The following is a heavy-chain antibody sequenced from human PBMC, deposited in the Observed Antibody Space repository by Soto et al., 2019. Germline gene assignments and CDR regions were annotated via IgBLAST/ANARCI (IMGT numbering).Heavy chain of an antibody. CDR1: GYSFTTYW. CDR3: ERASWPFVDPYHFDY. V-gene: IGHV5-51*01. J-gene: IGHJ4*02. D-gene: IGHD3-3*02. CDR2: IYPGDFDT. Sequence: PGESLKISCTGSGYSFTTYWIGWVRQMPGKGLEWMGIIYPGDFDTRYSPSFQGQVTISADNSISTAYLQWSSLKASDTAMYYCERASWPFVDPYHFDYWGQGTLVTVYS.